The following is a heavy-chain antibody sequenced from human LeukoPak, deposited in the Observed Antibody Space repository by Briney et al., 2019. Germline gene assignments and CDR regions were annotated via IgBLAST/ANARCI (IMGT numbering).Heavy chain of an antibody. CDR1: GFTFSNAW. CDR3: AKDRLLQWDDAFDI. V-gene: IGHV3-23*01. CDR2: ISGSGGST. D-gene: IGHD1-26*01. Sequence: GGSLRLSCAASGFTFSNAWMHWVRQPPGKGLEWVSAISGSGGSTYYADSVKGRFTISRDNSKNTLYLQMNSLRAEDTAVYYCAKDRLLQWDDAFDIWGQGTMVTVSS. J-gene: IGHJ3*02.